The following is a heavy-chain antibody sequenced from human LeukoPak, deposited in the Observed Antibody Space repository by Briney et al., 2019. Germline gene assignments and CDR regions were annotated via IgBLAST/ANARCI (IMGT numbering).Heavy chain of an antibody. Sequence: SVKVSCKASGGTFSSYAISWVRQAPGQGLKWMGGIIPIFGTANYAQKFQGRVTITADESTSTAYMELSSLRSEDTAVYYCASPWGSSSWYRADPPPFDYWGQGTLVTVSS. CDR1: GGTFSSYA. D-gene: IGHD6-13*01. V-gene: IGHV1-69*13. CDR3: ASPWGSSSWYRADPPPFDY. CDR2: IIPIFGTA. J-gene: IGHJ4*02.